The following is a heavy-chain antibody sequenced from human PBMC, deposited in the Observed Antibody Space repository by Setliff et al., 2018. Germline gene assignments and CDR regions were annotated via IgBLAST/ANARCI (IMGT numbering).Heavy chain of an antibody. J-gene: IGHJ6*02. CDR2: IYYSGNT. CDR3: AREGYYNFWSGFMDV. V-gene: IGHV4-34*01. Sequence: PSETLSLTCAVYGGSFSGYYWSWIRQHPGKGLEWIGYIYYSGNTYYNPSLKSRVTISVDTSKNQFSLKLSSVTAADTAVYYCAREGYYNFWSGFMDVWGQGTTVTVSS. D-gene: IGHD3-3*01. CDR1: GGSFSGYY.